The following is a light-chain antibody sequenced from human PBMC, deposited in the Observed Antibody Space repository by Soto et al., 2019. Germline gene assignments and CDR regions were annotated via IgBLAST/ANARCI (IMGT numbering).Light chain of an antibody. J-gene: IGKJ5*01. Sequence: EIVMKQSPATLSVSPGERSTLSYRDSQSVMSRLPWYQQNPGQHPRLXXYGASTRATGITARFSAIGSGTAFTLTISSLQYEDFAVHYCKQYNNWPQITFAQGTRLE. CDR2: GAS. CDR1: QSVMSR. CDR3: KQYNNWPQIT. V-gene: IGKV3-15*01.